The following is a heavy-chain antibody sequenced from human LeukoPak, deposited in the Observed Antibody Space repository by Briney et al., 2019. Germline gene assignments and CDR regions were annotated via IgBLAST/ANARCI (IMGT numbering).Heavy chain of an antibody. CDR3: TTGYSSASHDGY. D-gene: IGHD6-19*01. CDR1: GFTFSNAW. CDR2: IKRRTDGETS. J-gene: IGHJ4*02. V-gene: IGHV3-15*07. Sequence: GGSLRLSCAASGFTFSNAWMHWVRQAPGKGLEWVGLIKRRTDGETSNYAAPVEGGFTISRDDSENTLYLQMNSLKNEDTGVYYCTTGYSSASHDGYWGQGTLVTVSS.